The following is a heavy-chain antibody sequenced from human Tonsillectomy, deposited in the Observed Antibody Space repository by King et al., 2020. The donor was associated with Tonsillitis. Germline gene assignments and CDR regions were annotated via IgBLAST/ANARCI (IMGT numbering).Heavy chain of an antibody. CDR1: GFTFSSYS. V-gene: IGHV3-48*01. D-gene: IGHD3-22*01. J-gene: IGHJ3*02. Sequence: DVQLVESGGGLVQPGGSLRLSCAASGFTFSSYSMNWVRQAPGKGLEWVSYISSSSSTIYYAASVKGRFTISRDNAKNSLYLQMNSLRAEDTAVYYCARPEGGYDSSNDVFDIWGQGTMVTVSS. CDR3: ARPEGGYDSSNDVFDI. CDR2: ISSSSSTI.